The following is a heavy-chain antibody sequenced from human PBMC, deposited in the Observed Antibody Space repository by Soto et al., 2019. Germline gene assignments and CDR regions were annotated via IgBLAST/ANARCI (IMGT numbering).Heavy chain of an antibody. CDR2: ISYDGSNK. J-gene: IGHJ6*02. CDR3: AREIADRNYYYYGMDV. D-gene: IGHD6-6*01. CDR1: GFTFSSYA. Sequence: GGSLRLSCAASGFTFSSYAMHWVRQAPGKGLEWVAVISYDGSNKYYADSVKGRFTISRDNSKNTLYLQMNSLRAEDTAVYYCAREIADRNYYYYGMDVWGQGTTVTVYS. V-gene: IGHV3-30-3*01.